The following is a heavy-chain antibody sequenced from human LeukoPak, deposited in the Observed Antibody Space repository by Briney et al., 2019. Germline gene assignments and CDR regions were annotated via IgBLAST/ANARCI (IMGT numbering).Heavy chain of an antibody. CDR2: IKQDGSEK. Sequence: GGSLRLSCAASGFIFSDSWMSWVRQAPGKGLEWVANIKQDGSEKYYVDSVKGRFTISRDNAKNSLYLQMNSLRAEDTAVYYCARDGFRVEAVAGTQVWFDPWGQGTLVTVSS. J-gene: IGHJ5*02. V-gene: IGHV3-7*01. D-gene: IGHD6-19*01. CDR1: GFIFSDSW. CDR3: ARDGFRVEAVAGTQVWFDP.